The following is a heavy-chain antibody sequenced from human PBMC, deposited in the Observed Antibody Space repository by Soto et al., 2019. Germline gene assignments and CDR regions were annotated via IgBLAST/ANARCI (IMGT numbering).Heavy chain of an antibody. CDR1: GGTFSSYA. J-gene: IGHJ2*01. CDR2: IIPIFGTA. V-gene: IGHV1-69*13. CDR3: AREDPYEEERYFDL. Sequence: SVKVSCKASGGTFSSYAISWVRQAPGQGFEWMGGIIPIFGTANYAQKFQGRVTITADESTSTAYMELSSLRSEDTAVYYCAREDPYEEERYFDLWGRGTLATVSS. D-gene: IGHD1-1*01.